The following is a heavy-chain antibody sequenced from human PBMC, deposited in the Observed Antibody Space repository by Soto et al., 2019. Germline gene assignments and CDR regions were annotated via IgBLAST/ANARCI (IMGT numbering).Heavy chain of an antibody. J-gene: IGHJ4*02. D-gene: IGHD6-13*01. V-gene: IGHV1-3*01. Sequence: ASVKVSCKASGYTYMSYSMHWVRQAPGQRLEWMGWINAGNGNTKYSQKFQGRVTITRDTSASTAYMELSSLRSEDTAVYYCARTYSSSWYYFDYWGQGTLVTVSS. CDR2: INAGNGNT. CDR1: GYTYMSYS. CDR3: ARTYSSSWYYFDY.